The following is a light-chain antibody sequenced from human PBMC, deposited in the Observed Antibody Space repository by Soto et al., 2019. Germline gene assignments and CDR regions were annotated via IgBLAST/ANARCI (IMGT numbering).Light chain of an antibody. V-gene: IGKV1-8*01. Sequence: AIRMTQSPSSFSASTGDRVTITCRASQGISSYLAWYQQKPGKAPKLLIYAASTLQSGVPSRFSGSGSGTDFTLTISCLQSEDVATYYFQQYYSYPLTFGGGTKVEIK. CDR1: QGISSY. CDR2: AAS. CDR3: QQYYSYPLT. J-gene: IGKJ4*01.